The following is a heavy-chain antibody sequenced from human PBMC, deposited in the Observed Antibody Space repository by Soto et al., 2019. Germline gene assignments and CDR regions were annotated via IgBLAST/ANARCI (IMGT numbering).Heavy chain of an antibody. Sequence: QVQLVQSGAEVKKPGASVKVSCKASGYTFTSYGISWVRQAPGQGLEWMGWISAYNGNTNYAQKLQGRVTMTTDTXTXXAYMELRSLRSDDTAVYYCARDPVLLWFGGGAFDIWGQGTMVTVSS. CDR2: ISAYNGNT. V-gene: IGHV1-18*01. J-gene: IGHJ3*02. CDR3: ARDPVLLWFGGGAFDI. CDR1: GYTFTSYG. D-gene: IGHD3-10*01.